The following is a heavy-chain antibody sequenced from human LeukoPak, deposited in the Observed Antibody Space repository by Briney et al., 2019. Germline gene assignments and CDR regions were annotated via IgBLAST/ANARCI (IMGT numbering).Heavy chain of an antibody. Sequence: GSLRLSCAASGFTFSSYAMSWVRQAPGKGLEWVSGISNSGGSTYYADSVKGRFTISRDTSKNTLYVEMNSLRAEDTAIYYCVKEGGLYNSGGYFDYWGQGTLVTVSS. V-gene: IGHV3-23*01. CDR3: VKEGGLYNSGGYFDY. CDR1: GFTFSSYA. CDR2: ISNSGGST. J-gene: IGHJ4*02. D-gene: IGHD5-24*01.